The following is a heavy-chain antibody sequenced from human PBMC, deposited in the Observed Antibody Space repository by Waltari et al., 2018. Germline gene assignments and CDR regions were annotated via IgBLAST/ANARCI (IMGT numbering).Heavy chain of an antibody. CDR1: GYTLTELP. CDR2: FDPEDGET. V-gene: IGHV1-24*01. J-gene: IGHJ4*02. D-gene: IGHD1-26*01. Sequence: QVQLVQSGAEVKKPGASVKVSCKVSGYTLTELPMPWVRQAPGKGLEWMGGFDPEDGETIYAQKCQGRVTMTEDTSTDTAYMELSSLRSEDTAVYYCATPLHTGGYFDYWGQGTLVTVSS. CDR3: ATPLHTGGYFDY.